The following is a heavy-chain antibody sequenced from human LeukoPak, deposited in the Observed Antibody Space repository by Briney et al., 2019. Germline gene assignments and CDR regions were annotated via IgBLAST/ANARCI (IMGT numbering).Heavy chain of an antibody. CDR2: IYYSGST. D-gene: IGHD5-24*01. Sequence: PSETLSLTCTVSGGSISGYYWSWIRQPPGKSPEWIAYIYYSGSTNYNPSLKSRVTISVDTSKNQFSLKLTSVTAADTAVYYCARHFGDAYRRSFDFWGQGTLVTVSS. CDR1: GGSISGYY. J-gene: IGHJ4*02. CDR3: ARHFGDAYRRSFDF. V-gene: IGHV4-59*08.